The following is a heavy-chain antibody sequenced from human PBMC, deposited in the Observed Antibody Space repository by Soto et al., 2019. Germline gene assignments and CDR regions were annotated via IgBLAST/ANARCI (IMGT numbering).Heavy chain of an antibody. CDR2: ISSIGGST. CDR3: ARVAGNPWSPRNGFDM. Sequence: PGGSLRLSCAASGFTFTNYAMTWVRQAPGKGLEWVSVISSIGGSTYYADSVKGRFTISRDDSKNTVHLQMNSLRAEDTAVYYCARVAGNPWSPRNGFDMWGQGTMVTVSS. D-gene: IGHD1-1*01. CDR1: GFTFTNYA. V-gene: IGHV3-23*01. J-gene: IGHJ3*02.